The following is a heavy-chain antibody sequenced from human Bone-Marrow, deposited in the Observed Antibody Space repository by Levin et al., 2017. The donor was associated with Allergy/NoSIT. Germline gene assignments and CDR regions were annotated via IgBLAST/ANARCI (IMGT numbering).Heavy chain of an antibody. V-gene: IGHV3-74*01. CDR2: INIDGSMT. D-gene: IGHD5-12*01. J-gene: IGHJ1*01. CDR3: ARGSGTALL. Sequence: SCAASGFTFSSYWMHWVRQVPGKGLVWVSRINIDGSMTDYADSVKGRFTISRDNAKKMLYLQMETLRADDTAVYYCARGSGTALLWGQGTLVTVSS. CDR1: GFTFSSYW.